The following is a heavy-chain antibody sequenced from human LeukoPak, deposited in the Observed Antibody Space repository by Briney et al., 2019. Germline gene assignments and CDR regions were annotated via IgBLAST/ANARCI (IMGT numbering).Heavy chain of an antibody. D-gene: IGHD2-2*01. J-gene: IGHJ1*01. CDR2: IYYSGST. V-gene: IGHV4-59*12. Sequence: SETLSLTCTVSGGSISSYYWSWIRQPPGKGLEWIGYIYYSGSTNYNPSLKSRVTISVDTSKNQFSLKLSSVTAADTAVYYCARDCSSTSCTIASWGQGTLVTVSS. CDR1: GGSISSYY. CDR3: ARDCSSTSCTIAS.